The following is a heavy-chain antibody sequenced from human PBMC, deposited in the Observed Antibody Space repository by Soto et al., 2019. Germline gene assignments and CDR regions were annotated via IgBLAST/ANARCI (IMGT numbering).Heavy chain of an antibody. CDR2: VYESGTT. CDR1: GGSIRGDNW. J-gene: IGHJ5*02. D-gene: IGHD3-16*01. Sequence: PSETLSLTCTVSGGSIRGDNWWSWVRQPPGKGLEWIGQVYESGTTNYNPSLKSRVTISVDKSNNQFSLNLTSVTAADTAVYYCVRESPDYGTNYFDPWGQGTLVTVSS. V-gene: IGHV4-4*02. CDR3: VRESPDYGTNYFDP.